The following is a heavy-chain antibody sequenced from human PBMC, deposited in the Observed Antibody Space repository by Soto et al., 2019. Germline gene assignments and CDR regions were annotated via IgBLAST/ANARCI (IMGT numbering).Heavy chain of an antibody. J-gene: IGHJ4*02. CDR2: ISWNSGII. V-gene: IGHV3-9*01. CDR1: GFTFDDYA. CDR3: GKAVGRYGNFDY. Sequence: EVQLVESGDGLVQPGSSLRLSCAASGFTFDDYAMHWVRQAPGKGLEWVARISWNSGIIGDADSVKGRFTISRDNAKNSLYLQMNSLGAEDTALYYCGKAVGRYGNFDYWGQGTLVTVSS. D-gene: IGHD5-18*01.